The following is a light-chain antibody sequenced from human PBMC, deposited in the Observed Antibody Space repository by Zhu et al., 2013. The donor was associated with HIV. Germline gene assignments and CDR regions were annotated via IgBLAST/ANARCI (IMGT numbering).Light chain of an antibody. CDR1: QSLSSAY. CDR3: HQYGFSPRT. V-gene: IGKV3-20*01. J-gene: IGKJ1*01. Sequence: EIVLTQSPGTLSLSPGQRATLSCRTSQSLSSAYLAWYQQRPGQTPRLLIYGASSRATGIPDRFSGSGSGTDFTLSISRLEPEDFAVYYCHQYGFSPRTFGQGTKVEFK. CDR2: GAS.